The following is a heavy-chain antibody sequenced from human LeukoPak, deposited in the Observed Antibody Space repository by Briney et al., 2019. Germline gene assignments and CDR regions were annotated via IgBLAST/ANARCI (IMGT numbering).Heavy chain of an antibody. CDR1: VGSISGFY. J-gene: IGHJ5*02. D-gene: IGHD6-13*01. V-gene: IGHV4-59*08. CDR2: TYYAGST. Sequence: PSGTLSLTCIVSVGSISGFYWTCIRQPPGKALEWIGYTYYAGSTHYNPSLESRVTISVDTSKNQSSLELTSVTAADTAVYYCARQSVAAGTQGFDPWGQGALVTVSS. CDR3: ARQSVAAGTQGFDP.